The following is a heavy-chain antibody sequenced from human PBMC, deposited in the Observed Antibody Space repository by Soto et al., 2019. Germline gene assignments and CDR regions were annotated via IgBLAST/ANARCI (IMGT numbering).Heavy chain of an antibody. CDR1: DASISSSTFY. CDR3: ARHLRSLRRSSFAF. D-gene: IGHD1-26*01. Sequence: SETLSLTCTVSDASISSSTFYWACIRQSTGRGLEGIGTFDYSGDNYYNPSLKRRLTMSADTSKNQLSLNLTSVKVEATAIYFCARHLRSLRRSSFAFWGQRHLVNVS. J-gene: IGHJ4*02. CDR2: FDYSGDN. V-gene: IGHV4-39*01.